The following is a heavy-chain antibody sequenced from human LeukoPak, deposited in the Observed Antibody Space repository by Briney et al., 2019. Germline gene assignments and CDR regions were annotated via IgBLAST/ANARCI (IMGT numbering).Heavy chain of an antibody. CDR2: ISYDGATK. D-gene: IGHD3-3*01. CDR1: GFTFNTYA. J-gene: IGHJ6*02. Sequence: GRSLRLSCAASGFTFNTYAMHWVRQVPGTGLEWVAVISYDGATKYYGDSVKGRFTISRDNSKNSLYLQMNSLRAEDTAVYYCACPITIFGVVAPYGMDVWGQGTTVTVSS. V-gene: IGHV3-30*04. CDR3: ACPITIFGVVAPYGMDV.